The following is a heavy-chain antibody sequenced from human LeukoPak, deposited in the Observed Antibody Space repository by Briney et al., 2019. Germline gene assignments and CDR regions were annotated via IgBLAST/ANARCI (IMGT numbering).Heavy chain of an antibody. CDR3: AGNHSFDP. CDR2: TYSSGGT. Sequence: GGSLRLSCEVSGFSISNIYMSWLRQAPGKGLECVSVTYSSGGTYYADSVKGRFTISRDNARNTVYLQMNSLRGEDTAIYYCAGNHSFDPWGQGTLVTVSS. V-gene: IGHV3-66*01. J-gene: IGHJ5*02. CDR1: GFSISNIY.